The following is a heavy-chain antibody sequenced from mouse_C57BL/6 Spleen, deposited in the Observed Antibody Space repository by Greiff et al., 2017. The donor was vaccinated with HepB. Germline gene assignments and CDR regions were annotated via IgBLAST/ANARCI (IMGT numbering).Heavy chain of an antibody. J-gene: IGHJ2*01. CDR2: INPNNGGT. CDR3: ANYYGSSYERYFDY. V-gene: IGHV1-26*01. Sequence: EVQLQQSGPELVKPGASVKISCKASGYTFTDYYMNWVKQSHGKSLEWIGDINPNNGGTSYNQKFKGKATLTVDKSSSTAYMELSSLTSEDSAVYDCANYYGSSYERYFDYWGQGTTLTVSS. D-gene: IGHD1-1*01. CDR1: GYTFTDYY.